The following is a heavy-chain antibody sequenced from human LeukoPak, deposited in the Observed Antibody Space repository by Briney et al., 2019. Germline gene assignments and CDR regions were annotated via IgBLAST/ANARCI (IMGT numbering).Heavy chain of an antibody. CDR3: ARSENARRARMDY. CDR2: INPNSGGT. D-gene: IGHD5-24*01. Sequence: ASVKVSCKASGYTLTVYYFHWVRQAPGQGLEWMGWINPNSGGTNYAQKFQGRVTMTRDTSISTAYMELSRLRSDDTAVYYCARSENARRARMDYWGQGTLVTVSS. V-gene: IGHV1-2*02. J-gene: IGHJ4*02. CDR1: GYTLTVYY.